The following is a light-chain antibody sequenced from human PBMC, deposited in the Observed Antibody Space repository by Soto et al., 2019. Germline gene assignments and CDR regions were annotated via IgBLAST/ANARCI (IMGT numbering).Light chain of an antibody. J-gene: IGLJ1*01. CDR2: DVS. CDR3: SSYISSSTYV. CDR1: SSDIGRYNY. V-gene: IGLV2-14*01. Sequence: QSVLTQPASVSGSPGQSITISCTGTSSDIGRYNYVSWYQQYPGKAPKFMIYDVSNRPSGVSNRFSGSKSGNTASLTISGLQAEDEADYYCSSYISSSTYVFVTGTKVTIL.